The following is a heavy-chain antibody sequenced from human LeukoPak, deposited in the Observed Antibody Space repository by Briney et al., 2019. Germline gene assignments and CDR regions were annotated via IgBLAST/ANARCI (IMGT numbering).Heavy chain of an antibody. Sequence: GGSLRLSCAASGFTFSSYAMSWVRQAPGKGLEGVSAISGSGGSTYYADSVKGRFTISRDNSKNTLYLQMNSLRAEDTAVYYCANQGFYSSSWFFDYWGQGALVTVSS. D-gene: IGHD6-13*01. V-gene: IGHV3-23*01. CDR1: GFTFSSYA. CDR2: ISGSGGST. J-gene: IGHJ4*02. CDR3: ANQGFYSSSWFFDY.